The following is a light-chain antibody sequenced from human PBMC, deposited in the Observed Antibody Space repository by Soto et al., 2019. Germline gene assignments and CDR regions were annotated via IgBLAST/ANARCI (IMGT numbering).Light chain of an antibody. CDR3: QHYGRSPPLT. CDR1: QSVSSNS. J-gene: IGKJ4*01. CDR2: GAS. V-gene: IGKV3-20*01. Sequence: EVVLTQSPGTLSLSPGDRATLSCTASQSVSSNSLAWYQQIPGQPPRLLIYGASSRATGVPDRFTGSGSETHFTLTITRLEPEDFAVFYCQHYGRSPPLTFGGGTKVEIK.